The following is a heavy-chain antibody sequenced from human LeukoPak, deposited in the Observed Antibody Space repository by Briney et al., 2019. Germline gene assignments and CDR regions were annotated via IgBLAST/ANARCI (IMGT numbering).Heavy chain of an antibody. CDR3: ARESEGRDGYNLAYYYMDV. V-gene: IGHV1-69*04. CDR1: GGTFSSYT. CDR2: IIPILGIA. D-gene: IGHD5-24*01. J-gene: IGHJ6*03. Sequence: GASVKVSCKASGGTFSSYTISWVRQAPGQGLEWMGRIIPILGIANYAQKLQGRVTMTTDTSTSTAYMELRSLRSDDTAVYYCARESEGRDGYNLAYYYMDVWGKGTTVTVSS.